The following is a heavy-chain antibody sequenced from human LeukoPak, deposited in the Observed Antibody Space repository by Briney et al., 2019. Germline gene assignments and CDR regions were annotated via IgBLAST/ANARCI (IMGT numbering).Heavy chain of an antibody. J-gene: IGHJ3*02. V-gene: IGHV4-59*08. D-gene: IGHD3-22*01. Sequence: SETLSLTCTVSGDSISSYYWSWIRQPPGKGLEWIGYIYYSGGTNYNPSLKSRVTISVDTSKNQFSLKLSSVTAADTAVYYCVRVHVNSGYYFGDAFDIWGQGTMVTVSS. CDR3: VRVHVNSGYYFGDAFDI. CDR1: GDSISSYY. CDR2: IYYSGGT.